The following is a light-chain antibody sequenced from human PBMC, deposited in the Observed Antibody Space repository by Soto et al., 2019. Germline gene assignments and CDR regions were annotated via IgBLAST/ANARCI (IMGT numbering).Light chain of an antibody. V-gene: IGLV1-40*01. J-gene: IGLJ2*01. Sequence: QAVVTQPPSVSGAPGQRVTISCTGSSSNIGAGYDVHWYHQLPGTAPKLLIYGNNNRPSGVPDRFSGSKSGTSASLAITGLQPEDKADYYCQSYDSSLSGSVFGGGTKLTVL. CDR3: QSYDSSLSGSV. CDR1: SSNIGAGYD. CDR2: GNN.